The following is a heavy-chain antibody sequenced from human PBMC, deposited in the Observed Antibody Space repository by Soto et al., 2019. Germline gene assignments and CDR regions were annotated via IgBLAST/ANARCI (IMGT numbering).Heavy chain of an antibody. CDR3: ARGQGSGWYEDLDY. J-gene: IGHJ4*02. V-gene: IGHV1-2*02. D-gene: IGHD6-19*01. Sequence: QVHLVQSGAEVKKPGASVKVSCKASRYTFIAYHMHWVRQAPGQGLEWMGWINPNSGGTNYAQRFQGRVTLTRDTSISTAYMELSGLKSDDTAVYYCARGQGSGWYEDLDYWGQGTLVTVSS. CDR1: RYTFIAYH. CDR2: INPNSGGT.